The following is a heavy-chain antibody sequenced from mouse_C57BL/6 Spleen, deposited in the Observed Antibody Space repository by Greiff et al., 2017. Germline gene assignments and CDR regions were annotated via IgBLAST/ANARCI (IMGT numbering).Heavy chain of an antibody. CDR1: GYTFTSYW. V-gene: IGHV1-55*01. Sequence: QVQLQHPGAELVKPGASVKMSCKASGYTFTSYWITWVKQRPGQGLEWIGDINPNNGGTIYNQKFKGKATLTVDKSSSTAYMELRSLTSEDTAVYYCARGGYYSYYAMDYWGQGTSVTVSS. J-gene: IGHJ4*01. CDR3: ARGGYYSYYAMDY. CDR2: INPNNGGT. D-gene: IGHD2-3*01.